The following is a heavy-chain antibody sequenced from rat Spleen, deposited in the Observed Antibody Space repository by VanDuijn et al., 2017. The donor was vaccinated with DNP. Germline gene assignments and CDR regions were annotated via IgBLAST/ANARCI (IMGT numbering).Heavy chain of an antibody. V-gene: IGHV5-22*01. CDR2: ISYDGGGT. J-gene: IGHJ2*01. D-gene: IGHD4-3*01. Sequence: EVQLVESGGGLVQPGRSLKLSCAASGFTFSDFYMAWVRQAPTKGLEWVASISYDGGGTKYADSVKGRFTISRDNAKNTLYLQMNSLRSEDMATYYCVRWNSGHFDYWGQGVMVPVSS. CDR3: VRWNSGHFDY. CDR1: GFTFSDFY.